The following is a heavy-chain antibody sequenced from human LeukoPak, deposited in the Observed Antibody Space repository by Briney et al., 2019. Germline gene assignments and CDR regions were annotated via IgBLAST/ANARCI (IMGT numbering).Heavy chain of an antibody. CDR1: GGSFTTYY. J-gene: IGHJ4*02. D-gene: IGHD2-15*01. Sequence: SETLSLTCAVYGGSFTTYYWSWIRQPPGKGLEWIGEINHGGSPTYNPSLKSRVTMSLDTSKNQFSLRLSSVTAAGTAVYYCARNGDYSIDSWGQGALVTVSS. V-gene: IGHV4-34*01. CDR2: INHGGSP. CDR3: ARNGDYSIDS.